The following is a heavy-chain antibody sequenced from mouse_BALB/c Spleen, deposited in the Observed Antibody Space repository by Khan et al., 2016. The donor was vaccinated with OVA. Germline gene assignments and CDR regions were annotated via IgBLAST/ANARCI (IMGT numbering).Heavy chain of an antibody. Sequence: EVELVESGGGLVKPGGSLKLSCAASGFTFSSYAMSWVRQTPEKRLEWVASISSGGSTYYPDSVKGRFTISRDNARNILYLQMSSLRSEDTAMYYCARGYNFDYWGQGTTRTVSS. V-gene: IGHV5-6-5*01. CDR1: GFTFSSYA. CDR3: ARGYNFDY. CDR2: ISSGGST. J-gene: IGHJ2*01.